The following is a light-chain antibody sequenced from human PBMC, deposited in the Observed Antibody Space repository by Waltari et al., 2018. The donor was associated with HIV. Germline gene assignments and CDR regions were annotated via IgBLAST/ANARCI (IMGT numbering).Light chain of an antibody. V-gene: IGLV3-25*03. CDR3: QSADSSGTS. CDR1: TLPKKF. Sequence: SDEVTQTPSVSVSPGQTARITCSGETLPKKFVYWYQQKPGQAPVVVIYKDNERPSGIPERFSGSSSGTRATLTISGVQAEDEADYYCQSADSSGTSFGGETKLTVL. J-gene: IGLJ2*01. CDR2: KDN.